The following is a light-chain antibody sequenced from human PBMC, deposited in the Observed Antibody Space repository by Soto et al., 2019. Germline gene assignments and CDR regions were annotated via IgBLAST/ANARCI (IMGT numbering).Light chain of an antibody. J-gene: IGKJ3*01. Sequence: DLQMTQSPFSLSASLGDRVTITCRASQSISDYLNWYQQKPGKGPKLLIFAASSLQVGVPSRFSGSGSGTDFTLTISSLQPEDFATYFCQQSHSAPFTFGPGTKVDIK. CDR1: QSISDY. CDR2: AAS. V-gene: IGKV1-39*01. CDR3: QQSHSAPFT.